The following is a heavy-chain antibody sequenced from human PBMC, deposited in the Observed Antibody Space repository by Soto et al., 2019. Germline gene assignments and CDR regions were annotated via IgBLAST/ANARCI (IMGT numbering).Heavy chain of an antibody. CDR1: GFTFSSYG. Sequence: EVQLLEAGGCLVEPGGSLRLSCAASGFTFSSYGMSWVRQAPGKGLEWVSAISGSGGRTYYADSVKGRFTISRDHAKNTLYLQMNSMRAEDTAVYYCAKRFLRGVIMGASGDYGMDLWGQGTTVTVSS. CDR2: ISGSGGRT. V-gene: IGHV3-23*01. J-gene: IGHJ6*02. D-gene: IGHD3-10*01. CDR3: AKRFLRGVIMGASGDYGMDL.